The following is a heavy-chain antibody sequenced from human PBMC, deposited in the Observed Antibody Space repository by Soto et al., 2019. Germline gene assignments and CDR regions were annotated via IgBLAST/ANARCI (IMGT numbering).Heavy chain of an antibody. D-gene: IGHD4-4*01. CDR2: LYESGTT. CDR1: DYSISSAYS. V-gene: IGHV4-38-2*01. J-gene: IGHJ3*02. Sequence: SETLTLTCAVSDYSISSAYSWGWVRQPPGKGQEWIGTLYESGTTFHNPSLQSRVTISIDTSKSQFSLKLDSVTAADTAGYYCGWTLQFKRGGFFDMWGQETMGTVS. CDR3: GWTLQFKRGGFFDM.